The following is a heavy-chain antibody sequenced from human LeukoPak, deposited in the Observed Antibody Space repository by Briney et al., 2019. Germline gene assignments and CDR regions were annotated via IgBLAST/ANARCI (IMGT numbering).Heavy chain of an antibody. D-gene: IGHD2-2*01. V-gene: IGHV4-59*08. Sequence: SETLSLTCTDSGGSISSYYWSWIRQPPGKGLEWIGYIYYSGSTNYNPSLKSRVTISVDTSKNQFSLKLSSVTAADTAVYYCARRPSDCSSTSCYLYYYGMDVWGQGTTVTVSS. CDR3: ARRPSDCSSTSCYLYYYGMDV. CDR1: GGSISSYY. CDR2: IYYSGST. J-gene: IGHJ6*02.